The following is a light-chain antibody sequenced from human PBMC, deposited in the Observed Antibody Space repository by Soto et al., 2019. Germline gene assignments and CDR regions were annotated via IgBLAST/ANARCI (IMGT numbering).Light chain of an antibody. V-gene: IGKV1-39*01. Sequence: DIQMNQSPSSLSASVGDRVTITCRASQSISTYLNWYQQKPGKAPKLLIYAASSLQSGVPSRFSGSGSGTDFTLTISSLQPEDFATYYCQQCYSPSWTFGQGTKVEIK. CDR3: QQCYSPSWT. CDR2: AAS. J-gene: IGKJ1*01. CDR1: QSISTY.